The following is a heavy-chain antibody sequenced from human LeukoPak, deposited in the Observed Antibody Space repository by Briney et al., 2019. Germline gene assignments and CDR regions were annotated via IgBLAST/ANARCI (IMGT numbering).Heavy chain of an antibody. V-gene: IGHV3-48*04. D-gene: IGHD1-26*01. Sequence: PGGSLRLSCAASGFTFSSSAMSWLRQAPGKGLEWVSYISSSSSSTIYYADSVKGRFTISRDNAKNSLYLQMNSLRAEDTAVYYCIGSYQDFDYWGQGTLVTVSS. CDR1: GFTFSSSA. CDR3: IGSYQDFDY. CDR2: ISSSSSSTI. J-gene: IGHJ4*02.